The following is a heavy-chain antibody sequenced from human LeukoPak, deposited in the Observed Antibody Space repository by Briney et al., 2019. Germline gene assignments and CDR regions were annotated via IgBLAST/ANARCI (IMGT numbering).Heavy chain of an antibody. V-gene: IGHV4-59*01. J-gene: IGHJ6*02. D-gene: IGHD5-18*01. Sequence: PAETLSLTCTVSGGSLSTYYWRWIRQPPGKGLEWIGYIYYSGSTNYNPSLKSRVTISVDTSKNKFSLKLNSGTAADTAGYYCARGDTYYYGMDVWGQGRTVTVSS. CDR2: IYYSGST. CDR1: GGSLSTYY. CDR3: ARGDTYYYGMDV.